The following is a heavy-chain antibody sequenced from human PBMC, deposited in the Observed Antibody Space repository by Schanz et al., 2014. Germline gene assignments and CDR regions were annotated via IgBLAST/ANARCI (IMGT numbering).Heavy chain of an antibody. J-gene: IGHJ6*02. D-gene: IGHD3-16*01. Sequence: EVQLVESGGGLVQPGRSLRLSCAASGFTFDDYAMHWVPQAPGKGLEWVSGISWNSGSIGYADSVKGRFTISRDDAKNARDLQMNSLRAEDTAWYDCAKDRQNRVNRVGYYYGMDGWGQGTTVTVSS. V-gene: IGHV3-9*01. CDR2: ISWNSGSI. CDR3: AKDRQNRVNRVGYYYGMDG. CDR1: GFTFDDYA.